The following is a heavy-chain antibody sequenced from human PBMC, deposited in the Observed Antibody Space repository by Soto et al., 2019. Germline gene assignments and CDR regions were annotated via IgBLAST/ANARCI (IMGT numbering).Heavy chain of an antibody. Sequence: ASVKVSCKASRYTFTAYYMHWVRQAPGQGLEWMGWINPHSGATDYARKFHGRVTMTRDTSITTAYMELSRLTPDDTAVYYCARDFSEWEPSFIDSWGQGTLVTVSS. CDR1: RYTFTAYY. V-gene: IGHV1-2*02. J-gene: IGHJ4*02. CDR3: ARDFSEWEPSFIDS. D-gene: IGHD1-26*01. CDR2: INPHSGAT.